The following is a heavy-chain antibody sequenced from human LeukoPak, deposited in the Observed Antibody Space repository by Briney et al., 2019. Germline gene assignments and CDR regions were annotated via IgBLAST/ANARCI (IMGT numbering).Heavy chain of an antibody. CDR1: GYTFTGYY. J-gene: IGHJ6*03. Sequence: ASVKVSCKASGYTFTGYYMHWVRQAPGQGLEWMGWINPNRGGTNYAQKFQGRVTMTRDTSISTAYMELSRLRSDDTAVYYCARAGDFEYYYMDVWGKGTTVTVSS. V-gene: IGHV1-2*02. D-gene: IGHD3-16*01. CDR2: INPNRGGT. CDR3: ARAGDFEYYYMDV.